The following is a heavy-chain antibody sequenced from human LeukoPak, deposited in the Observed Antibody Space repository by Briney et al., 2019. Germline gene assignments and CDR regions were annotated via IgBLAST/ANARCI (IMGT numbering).Heavy chain of an antibody. D-gene: IGHD6-19*01. Sequence: SETLSLTCAVSGGSVSSGSYYWSWIRQPPGKGLEWIGYIYYSGSTNYNPSLKSRVTISVDTSKNQFSLKLSSVTAADTAVYYCANSPYDSSGWYYFDYWGQGTLVTVSS. CDR2: IYYSGST. V-gene: IGHV4-61*01. CDR1: GGSVSSGSYY. J-gene: IGHJ4*02. CDR3: ANSPYDSSGWYYFDY.